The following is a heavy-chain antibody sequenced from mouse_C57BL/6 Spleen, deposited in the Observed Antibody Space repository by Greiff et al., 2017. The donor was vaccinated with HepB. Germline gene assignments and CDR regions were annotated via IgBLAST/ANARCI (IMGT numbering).Heavy chain of an antibody. CDR1: GFTFSDYG. Sequence: EVKLVESGGGLVKPGGSLKLSCAASGFTFSDYGMHWVRQAPEKGLEWVAYISSGSSTIYYADTVKGRFTISRDNAKNTLFLQMTSLRSEDTAMYYCARIYYGSSAFAYWGQGTLVTVSA. CDR3: ARIYYGSSAFAY. CDR2: ISSGSSTI. D-gene: IGHD1-1*01. J-gene: IGHJ3*01. V-gene: IGHV5-17*01.